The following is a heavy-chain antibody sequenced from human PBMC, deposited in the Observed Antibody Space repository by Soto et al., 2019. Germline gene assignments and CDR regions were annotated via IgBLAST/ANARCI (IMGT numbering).Heavy chain of an antibody. Sequence: EVQLLESGGGLVQPGGSLRLSCAASGFTFSTYAMSWVRQAPGKGLEWVSGSSGSGGSTYYADSVKGRFTISRDNSKSTLYLQVISLRAEDTALYYCAKDMYYYGSDGAPFDYGGQGTLVTVSS. CDR3: AKDMYYYGSDGAPFDY. CDR2: SSGSGGST. J-gene: IGHJ4*02. CDR1: GFTFSTYA. V-gene: IGHV3-23*01. D-gene: IGHD3-10*01.